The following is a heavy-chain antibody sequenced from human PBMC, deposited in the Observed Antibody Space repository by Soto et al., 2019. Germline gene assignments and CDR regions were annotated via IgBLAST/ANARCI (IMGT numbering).Heavy chain of an antibody. CDR2: IIPIFGTA. J-gene: IGHJ6*02. CDR3: ARPGGDFWSGYAPNYYYGMDV. Sequence: VASVKVSCKASGGTFSSYAISWVRQAPGQGLEWMGGIIPIFGTANYAQKFQGRVTITADESTSTAYMELSSLRSEDTAVYYCARPGGDFWSGYAPNYYYGMDVWGQGTTVTVSS. V-gene: IGHV1-69*13. D-gene: IGHD3-3*01. CDR1: GGTFSSYA.